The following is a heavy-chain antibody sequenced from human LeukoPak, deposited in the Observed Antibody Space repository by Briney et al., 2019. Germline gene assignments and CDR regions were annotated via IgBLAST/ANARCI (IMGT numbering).Heavy chain of an antibody. V-gene: IGHV1-8*01. D-gene: IGHD3-10*01. CDR3: ARIGHGSGSYYFDY. CDR1: GYTFTSYD. Sequence: GASVKVSCKASGYTFTSYDINWVRQATGQGLEWMGWMNPNSGNTGYAQKFQGRVTMTRNTSISTAYMELSSLRSEDTAVYYCARIGHGSGSYYFDYWGQGTLVTVSS. CDR2: MNPNSGNT. J-gene: IGHJ4*02.